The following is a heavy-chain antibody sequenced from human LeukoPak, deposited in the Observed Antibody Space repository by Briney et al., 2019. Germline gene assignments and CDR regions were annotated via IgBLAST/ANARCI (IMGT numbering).Heavy chain of an antibody. J-gene: IGHJ4*02. CDR2: ISSSSSFR. CDR1: GFNFSSYS. Sequence: PGGSLRLSCAASGFNFSSYSMNWVRQAPGKGLEWVSSISSSSSFRYYADSVKGRFTISRDNAKNSLYLQMNSPRAEDTAVYYCARESSGYFYWGQGTLVTVSS. V-gene: IGHV3-21*01. CDR3: ARESSGYFY. D-gene: IGHD3-22*01.